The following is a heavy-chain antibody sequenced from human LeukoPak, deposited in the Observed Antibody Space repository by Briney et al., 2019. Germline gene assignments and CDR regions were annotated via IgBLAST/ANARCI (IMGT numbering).Heavy chain of an antibody. Sequence: GESLKISCKGSGYSFTSYWIGWVRQMPGKGLEWMGIIYPGDSDTRYSPSFQGQVTISADKSISTAYLQWRSLKASDTAMYYCARHRSIAAARNYYYYGMDVWGQGTTVTVSS. CDR3: ARHRSIAAARNYYYYGMDV. CDR1: GYSFTSYW. J-gene: IGHJ6*02. V-gene: IGHV5-51*01. CDR2: IYPGDSDT. D-gene: IGHD6-13*01.